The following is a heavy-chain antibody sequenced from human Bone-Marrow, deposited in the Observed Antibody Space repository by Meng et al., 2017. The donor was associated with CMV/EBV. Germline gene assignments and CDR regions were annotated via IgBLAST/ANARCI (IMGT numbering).Heavy chain of an antibody. CDR1: GFTFSGYS. CDR3: ASFAVTTLSWYFDL. D-gene: IGHD4-17*01. J-gene: IGHJ6*02. V-gene: IGHV3-48*04. Sequence: GESLKISCAASGFTFSGYSMNWVRQAPGKGLEWVSYISSSSSTIYYADSVKGRFTISRDNAKNSLYLQMNSLRAEDTAVYYCASFAVTTLSWYFDLWGQGTTVTVSS. CDR2: ISSSSSTI.